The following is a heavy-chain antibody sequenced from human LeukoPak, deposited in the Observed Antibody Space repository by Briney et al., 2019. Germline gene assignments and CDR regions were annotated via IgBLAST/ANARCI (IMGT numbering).Heavy chain of an antibody. V-gene: IGHV3-21*01. Sequence: GGSLRLSCAASGFTFSSYSMNWVRQAPGKGLEWVSSISSSSSYIYYADSVKGGFTISRDNAKNSLYLQMNSLRAEDTAVYYCAREYYYDSSGYYLGPVDYWGQGTLVTVSS. CDR1: GFTFSSYS. J-gene: IGHJ4*02. D-gene: IGHD3-22*01. CDR3: AREYYYDSSGYYLGPVDY. CDR2: ISSSSSYI.